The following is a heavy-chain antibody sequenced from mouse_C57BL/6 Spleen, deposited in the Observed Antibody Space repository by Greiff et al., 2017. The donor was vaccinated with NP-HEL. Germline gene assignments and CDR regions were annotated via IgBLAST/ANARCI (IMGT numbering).Heavy chain of an antibody. CDR2: IRNKANGYTT. J-gene: IGHJ2*01. CDR1: GFTFTDYY. V-gene: IGHV7-3*01. CDR3: ARYGYDYDDYFDY. D-gene: IGHD2-4*01. Sequence: VQLQQSGGGLVQPGGSLSLSCAASGFTFTDYYMSWVRQPPGKALEWLGFIRNKANGYTTEYSASVKGRFTISRDNSQSILYLQMNALRAEDSATYYCARYGYDYDDYFDYWGQGTTLTVSS.